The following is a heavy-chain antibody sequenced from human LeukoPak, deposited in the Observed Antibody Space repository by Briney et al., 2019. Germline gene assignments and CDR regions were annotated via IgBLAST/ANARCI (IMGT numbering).Heavy chain of an antibody. J-gene: IGHJ4*02. CDR1: GFTFDDYG. D-gene: IGHD3-9*01. Sequence: GGSLRLSCAASGFTFDDYGMSWVRQAPGKGLEWVSGINWTGGSTGYADSVKGRFTISRDTAKNSLYLQRNSLRSEDTALYHCARDPDILTGSIRGAFVYWGQGTLVTVSS. V-gene: IGHV3-20*01. CDR3: ARDPDILTGSIRGAFVY. CDR2: INWTGGST.